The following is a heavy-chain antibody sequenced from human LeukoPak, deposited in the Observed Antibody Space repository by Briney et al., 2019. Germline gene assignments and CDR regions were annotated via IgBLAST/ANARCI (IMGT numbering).Heavy chain of an antibody. J-gene: IGHJ5*02. CDR1: GYTFTSLD. CDR2: MNPKNGNT. Sequence: ASVKVSCKASGYTFTSLDISWVRQANGQGLEWLGWMNPKNGNTGYAQKFRGRVTITRDTSESIAYMELSSLRSEDTAVYYCARDDPYCSGGSCYSSNWFDPWGQGTLVTVSS. D-gene: IGHD2-15*01. V-gene: IGHV1-8*03. CDR3: ARDDPYCSGGSCYSSNWFDP.